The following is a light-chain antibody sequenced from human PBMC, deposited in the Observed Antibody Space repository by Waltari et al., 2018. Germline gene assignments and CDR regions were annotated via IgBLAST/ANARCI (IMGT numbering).Light chain of an antibody. CDR3: ELYDSSPPGYT. Sequence: ELVLTQSPGTLSLSPGERATPSCRASQTVRSSYIAWYQQRPGQAPRLLIHGASSRATGIPDRFSGSGSGTDFTLTISGLEPDDFAVYFCELYDSSPPGYTFGQGTKLEI. J-gene: IGKJ2*01. V-gene: IGKV3-20*01. CDR1: QTVRSSY. CDR2: GAS.